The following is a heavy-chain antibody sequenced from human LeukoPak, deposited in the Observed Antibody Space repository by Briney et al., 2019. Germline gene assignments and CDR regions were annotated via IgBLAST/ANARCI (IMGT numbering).Heavy chain of an antibody. CDR2: ISYDGSNK. J-gene: IGHJ4*02. CDR1: GFTFSSYA. CDR3: ARDTSSWYRGGFDY. V-gene: IGHV3-30-3*01. D-gene: IGHD6-13*01. Sequence: GRSLRLSCAASGFTFSSYAMHWVRQAPGKGLEWVAVISYDGSNKYYADSVKGRFTISRDNSKNTLYLQMNSLRAEDTAVYYCARDTSSWYRGGFDYWGQGTLVTVSS.